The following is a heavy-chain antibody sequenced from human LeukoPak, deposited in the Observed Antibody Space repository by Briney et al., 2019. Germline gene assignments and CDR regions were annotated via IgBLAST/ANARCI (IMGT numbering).Heavy chain of an antibody. CDR3: ARANSYDSSGHYYEFDY. J-gene: IGHJ4*02. Sequence: KASETLSLTCTVSGGSISSYYWSWIRQPAGKGLEWIGRIYRSGSTNYNPSLKSRVIMSVDTSKNQFSLKLSSVTAADTAVYYCARANSYDSSGHYYEFDYWGKGTLVTVSS. CDR1: GGSISSYY. D-gene: IGHD3-22*01. V-gene: IGHV4-4*07. CDR2: IYRSGST.